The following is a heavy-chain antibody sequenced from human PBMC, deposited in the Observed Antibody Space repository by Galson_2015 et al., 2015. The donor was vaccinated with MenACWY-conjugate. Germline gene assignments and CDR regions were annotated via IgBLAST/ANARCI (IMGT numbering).Heavy chain of an antibody. CDR2: LYDDGTS. J-gene: IGHJ4*02. V-gene: IGHV3-53*01. D-gene: IGHD2-21*01. Sequence: SLRLSCAASGFSVTSHFMGWVRQAPGKGLEWVALLYDDGTSRYADSVKGRFTISRDTLRNSLSLQMHGLRAEYTAMYFCAKIVRHPVGPYFDSWGQGTLVLVSS. CDR3: AKIVRHPVGPYFDS. CDR1: GFSVTSHF.